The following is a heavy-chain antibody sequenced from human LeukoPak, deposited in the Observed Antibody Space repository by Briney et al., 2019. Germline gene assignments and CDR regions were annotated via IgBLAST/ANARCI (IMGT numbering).Heavy chain of an antibody. CDR1: GFTFNNFG. CDR2: ISYDGDTK. D-gene: IGHD1-26*01. J-gene: IGHJ4*02. CDR3: ARDRIVGASFDY. V-gene: IGHV3-30-3*01. Sequence: GGSLRLSCAASGFTFNNFGFHWVRQAPGKGLEWVSFISYDGDTKSYADSVKGRFTISRDNSKNTLYLQMNSLRDEDTGFHYCARDRIVGASFDYWGQGSLITVSS.